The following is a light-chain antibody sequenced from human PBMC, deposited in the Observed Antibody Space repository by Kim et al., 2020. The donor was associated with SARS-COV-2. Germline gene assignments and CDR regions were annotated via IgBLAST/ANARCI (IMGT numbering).Light chain of an antibody. J-gene: IGLJ2*01. CDR1: SSDVGGYNY. CDR3: YSYAGRFTGI. CDR2: HVG. V-gene: IGLV2-11*01. Sequence: QSALTQPRSVSGSPGQSVTISCTGTSSDVGGYNYVSWYQQHPGKAPKVMIYHVGKRPSGVPDRFSGSKSGNTASLTMSGLQADDEADYHCYSYAGRFTGIFGGGTQLTVL.